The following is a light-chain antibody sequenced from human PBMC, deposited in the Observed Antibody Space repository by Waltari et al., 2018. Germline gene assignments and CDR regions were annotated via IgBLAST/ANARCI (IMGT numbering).Light chain of an antibody. CDR1: QSVTTN. Sequence: TQSPATLSVSPGERAILSCRASQSVTTNLAWYQQKPGQAPRLLIYGASTRATDIPARFSGSGSGTEFTLTISSLQSEDFAVDYCHQYNDGPPFNFGQGTKLEIK. J-gene: IGKJ2*01. CDR3: HQYNDGPPFN. CDR2: GAS. V-gene: IGKV3-15*01.